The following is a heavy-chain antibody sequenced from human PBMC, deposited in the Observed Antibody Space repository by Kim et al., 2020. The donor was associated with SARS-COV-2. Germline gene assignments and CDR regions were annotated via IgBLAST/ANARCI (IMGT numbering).Heavy chain of an antibody. CDR2: T. CDR3: ARGSYTYGMDV. J-gene: IGHJ6*02. Sequence: THYNPSLKSVVTISVDTSKNQFSLMLSSVTAADTAVYYRARGSYTYGMDVWGQGTTVTVSS. V-gene: IGHV4-34*01. D-gene: IGHD2-2*02.